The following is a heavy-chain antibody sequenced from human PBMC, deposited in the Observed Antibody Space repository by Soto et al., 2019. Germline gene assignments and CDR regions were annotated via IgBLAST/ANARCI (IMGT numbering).Heavy chain of an antibody. V-gene: IGHV3-53*01. J-gene: IGHJ4*02. Sequence: PGGSLRLSCVASGFTVSSYYMSWVRQAPGKGLEWVSIIYSGGATYHADSMKGRFSISRDESKNTLYLQMNSLRAEDTAVYYCARELEFDYWGQGTLVTVSS. CDR3: ARELEFDY. CDR1: GFTVSSYY. D-gene: IGHD3-3*01. CDR2: IYSGGAT.